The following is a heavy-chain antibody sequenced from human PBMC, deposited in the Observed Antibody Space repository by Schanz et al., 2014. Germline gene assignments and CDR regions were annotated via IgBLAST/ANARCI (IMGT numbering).Heavy chain of an antibody. CDR2: IYHSGNT. V-gene: IGHV4-4*02. J-gene: IGHJ4*02. Sequence: QVQLQESGPGLVKPSGTLSLTCAVSGASISSSNWWSWVRQPPGKGLEWIGEIYHSGNTNYNASLKSRVTISVDKSKNQSSLKVRSVTAADTAVYYCAKQIHYDILTVTRNWGQGTLVTVSS. CDR3: AKQIHYDILTVTRN. D-gene: IGHD3-9*01. CDR1: GASISSSNW.